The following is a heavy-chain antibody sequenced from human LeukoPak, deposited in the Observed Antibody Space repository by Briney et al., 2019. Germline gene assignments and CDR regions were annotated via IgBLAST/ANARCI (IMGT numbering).Heavy chain of an antibody. J-gene: IGHJ4*02. CDR3: AKQVFGSSGSFYHFDY. V-gene: IGHV3-23*01. CDR1: GFSFSSYA. D-gene: IGHD3-22*01. Sequence: PWGSLRLSCAASGFSFSSYAMSWVRQAPGKGLEWVSSISDSGGRTYFADSVNGRFTISRDNSKNTLYLQLDSLRAEDTAVYYCAKQVFGSSGSFYHFDYWGQGDLGTVSS. CDR2: ISDSGGRT.